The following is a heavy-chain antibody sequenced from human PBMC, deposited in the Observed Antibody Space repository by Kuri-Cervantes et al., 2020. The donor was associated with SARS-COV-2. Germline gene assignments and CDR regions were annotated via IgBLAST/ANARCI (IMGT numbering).Heavy chain of an antibody. D-gene: IGHD3-22*01. J-gene: IGHJ4*02. V-gene: IGHV3-74*01. CDR3: AKTLPSPARSFKWFPRGFFDT. CDR2: INSDGSST. CDR1: GFTVSGNY. Sequence: GGSLRLSCAASGFTVSGNYMSWVRQAPGKGLVWVSRINSDGSSTSYADSVKGRFTISRDNSKNTLYLQMNGLRVEDTAVYHCAKTLPSPARSFKWFPRGFFDTWGQGTLVTVSS.